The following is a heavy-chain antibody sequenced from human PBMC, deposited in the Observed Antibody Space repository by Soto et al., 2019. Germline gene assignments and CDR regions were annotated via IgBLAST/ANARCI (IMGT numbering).Heavy chain of an antibody. CDR3: ARETMGPQNYYYRDV. Sequence: GESLKISCKGSGYSFTSYWIGWVRQMPGKGLEWMGIIYPGDSDTRYSPSFQGQVTISADKSISTAYLQWSSLKASDTALYYCARETMGPQNYYYRDVWGKGTTVTVSS. CDR2: IYPGDSDT. D-gene: IGHD3-10*01. V-gene: IGHV5-51*01. J-gene: IGHJ6*03. CDR1: GYSFTSYW.